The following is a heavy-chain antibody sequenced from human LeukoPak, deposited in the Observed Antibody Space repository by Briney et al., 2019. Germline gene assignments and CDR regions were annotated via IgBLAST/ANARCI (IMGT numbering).Heavy chain of an antibody. CDR2: ISAYNGNT. J-gene: IGHJ6*02. CDR3: ARGGPTPTGWFGELLPNFNDPYGMDV. CDR1: GYTFTSYG. Sequence: ASVKVSCKASGYTFTSYGISWVRQTPGQGLEWMGWISAYNGNTNYAQKLQGRVTMTTDTPTSTAYMELRSLRSDDTAVYYCARGGPTPTGWFGELLPNFNDPYGMDVWGQGTTVTVSS. D-gene: IGHD3-10*01. V-gene: IGHV1-18*01.